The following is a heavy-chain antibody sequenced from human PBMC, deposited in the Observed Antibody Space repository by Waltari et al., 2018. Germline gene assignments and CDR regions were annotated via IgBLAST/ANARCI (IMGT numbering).Heavy chain of an antibody. CDR1: GYTFTDYY. CDR3: AIFRIAAAGHFDY. J-gene: IGHJ4*02. Sequence: VQLVQSGAEVKKPGSSVKVSCKASGYTFTDYYMHWVQQAPGKGLEWMGRVDPEDGETIYAEKVQGRVTITADTSTDTAYMELSSLRSEDTAVYYCAIFRIAAAGHFDYWGQGTLVTVSS. D-gene: IGHD6-13*01. V-gene: IGHV1-69-2*01. CDR2: VDPEDGET.